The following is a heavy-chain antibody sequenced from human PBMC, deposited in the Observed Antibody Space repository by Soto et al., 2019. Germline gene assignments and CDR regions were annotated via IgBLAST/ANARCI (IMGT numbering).Heavy chain of an antibody. CDR3: ATLGRGVRIQKWLHP. Sequence: PTETLSLTCAVYVGSFSDDSSSSDWYWNWIRQSPGKGRELIGEIYRIGRTKYNPSRKSRVSISVDTSKNQFSLKLSSLTAAGTGVYYGATLGRGVRIQKWLHPWGQGTLAKVS. CDR2: IYRIGRT. D-gene: IGHD3-10*01. CDR1: VGSFSDDSSSSDWY. V-gene: IGHV4-34*01. J-gene: IGHJ5*02.